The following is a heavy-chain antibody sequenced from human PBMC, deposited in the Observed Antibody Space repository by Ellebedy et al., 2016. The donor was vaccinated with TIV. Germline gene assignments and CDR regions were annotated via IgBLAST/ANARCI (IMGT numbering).Heavy chain of an antibody. J-gene: IGHJ4*02. V-gene: IGHV4-39*01. CDR1: GASITSSDYY. CDR2: IYYDGSA. CDR3: ARSDRGSSGWYVY. Sequence: SETLSLXXTVSGASITSSDYYWGWIRQPPGKGLEWIGSIYYDGSAYYNPSLKSRVTMSVDTSKNQFSLIVTSVTAADTSVYYCARSDRGSSGWYVYWGQGTLVTVSS. D-gene: IGHD6-19*01.